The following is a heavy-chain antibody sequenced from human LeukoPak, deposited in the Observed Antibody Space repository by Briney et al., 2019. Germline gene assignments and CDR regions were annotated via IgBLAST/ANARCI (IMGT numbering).Heavy chain of an antibody. CDR3: ARGGAGYGGNADDAFDI. J-gene: IGHJ3*02. V-gene: IGHV4-39*07. CDR2: IYYSGST. CDR1: GGSISSSSYY. D-gene: IGHD4-23*01. Sequence: PSETLSLTCTVSGGSISSSSYYWGWIRQPPGKGLEWIGSIYYSGSTYYNPSLKSRVTISVDTSKNQFSLKLSSVTAADTAVYYCARGGAGYGGNADDAFDIWGQGTMVTVSS.